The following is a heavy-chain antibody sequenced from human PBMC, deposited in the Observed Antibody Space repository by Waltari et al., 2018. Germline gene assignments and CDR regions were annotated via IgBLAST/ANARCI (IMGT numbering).Heavy chain of an antibody. V-gene: IGHV1-8*01. D-gene: IGHD4-4*01. J-gene: IGHJ4*02. CDR3: ARRGGLTGYSRGLLGY. Sequence: QVQLVQSGAEVQEPGASVRVSCKASGSTFTTYDIMWVRQATGRGLEWMGWMNPHTVNTGFAQNFQGRLAMTTDISRSTAYLEIRDLRSEDSAIYYCARRGGLTGYSRGLLGYWGQGTLVTVSS. CDR2: MNPHTVNT. CDR1: GSTFTTYD.